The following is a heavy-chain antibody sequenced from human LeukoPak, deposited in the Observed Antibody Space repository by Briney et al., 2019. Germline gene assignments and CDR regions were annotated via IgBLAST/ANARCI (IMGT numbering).Heavy chain of an antibody. CDR1: GFTFSSYG. J-gene: IGHJ6*04. Sequence: PGRSLRLSCAASGFTFSSYGMDWVRQAPGKGLEWVAVIWYDGSNKYYADSVKGRFTISRDNSKNTLYLQMNSLRVEDTAVYYCARGLQVIYGMDVWGKGTTDTVSS. CDR2: IWYDGSNK. V-gene: IGHV3-33*01. D-gene: IGHD2-21*01. CDR3: ARGLQVIYGMDV.